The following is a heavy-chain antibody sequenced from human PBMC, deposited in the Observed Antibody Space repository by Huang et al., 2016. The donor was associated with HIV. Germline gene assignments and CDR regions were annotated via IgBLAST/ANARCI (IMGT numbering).Heavy chain of an antibody. D-gene: IGHD3-22*01. CDR2: INSDGSST. V-gene: IGHV3-74*01. CDR3: ARDPRIQSWLNFFDY. Sequence: EVQLVESGGGLVQPGGSLRLSCAASGFSISSYWMHWVRQAPGKGRGWVSRINSDGSSTSYADSVKGRFTISRDNAKNTLYLQMNSLRAEDTAVYYCARDPRIQSWLNFFDYWGQGTWSASPQ. CDR1: GFSISSYW. J-gene: IGHJ4*02.